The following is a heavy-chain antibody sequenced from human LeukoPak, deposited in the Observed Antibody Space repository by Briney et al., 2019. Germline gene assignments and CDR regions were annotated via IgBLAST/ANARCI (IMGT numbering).Heavy chain of an antibody. CDR1: GFTFSSYA. J-gene: IGHJ4*02. Sequence: PGGSLRLSCAASGFTFSSYAMNWVRQAPGKGLEWVSAISGSGGSTYYADSVKGRFTISRDNSKNTLYLQMNSLRAEDTAVYYRAKGKDDSSGWYFFYWGQGTLVTVSS. CDR3: AKGKDDSSGWYFFY. CDR2: ISGSGGST. D-gene: IGHD6-19*01. V-gene: IGHV3-23*01.